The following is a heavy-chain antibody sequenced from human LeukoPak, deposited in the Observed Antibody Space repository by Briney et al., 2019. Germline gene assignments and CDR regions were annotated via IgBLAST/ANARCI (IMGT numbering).Heavy chain of an antibody. CDR2: ISSSGSTI. CDR1: GFTFSSYE. J-gene: IGHJ4*02. Sequence: GGSLRLSCAASGFTFSSYEMNWVRQAPGKGLEWVSYISSSGSTIYYADSVKGRFTISRDNAKNSLYLQMNSLRAEDTAVYYCARVGHTGTQDYWGQGTLVTVSS. CDR3: ARVGHTGTQDY. V-gene: IGHV3-48*03. D-gene: IGHD1-14*01.